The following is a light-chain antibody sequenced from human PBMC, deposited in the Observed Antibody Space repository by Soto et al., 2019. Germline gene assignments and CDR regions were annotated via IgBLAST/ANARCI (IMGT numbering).Light chain of an antibody. Sequence: QSALTQPASVSGSPGQSITISCTGTNSDIGDYKYVSWYQQHPGKAPKLMIFEVSNRPSGVSNRFSGSKSGNTASLTISGLQAEDEADYYCSSYASSSTLVFGGGTQLTVL. V-gene: IGLV2-14*01. CDR2: EVS. J-gene: IGLJ2*01. CDR3: SSYASSSTLV. CDR1: NSDIGDYKY.